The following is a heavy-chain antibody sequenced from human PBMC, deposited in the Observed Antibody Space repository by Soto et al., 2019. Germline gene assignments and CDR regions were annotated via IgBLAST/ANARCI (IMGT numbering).Heavy chain of an antibody. V-gene: IGHV1-18*01. CDR1: GYTFTSNG. CDR3: ARMGDVPYYYYGMDV. Sequence: ASVKVSCKDSGYTFTSNGISWVRQAPGQGLEWMGWINGYNGNTNHAQKLQGRVTMSTDTSTSTAYMELRSLRSDDSAVYYCARMGDVPYYYYGMDVWGQGTTVTVS. J-gene: IGHJ6*02. D-gene: IGHD3-16*01. CDR2: INGYNGNT.